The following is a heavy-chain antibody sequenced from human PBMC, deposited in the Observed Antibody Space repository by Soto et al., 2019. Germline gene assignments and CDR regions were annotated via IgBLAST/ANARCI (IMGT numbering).Heavy chain of an antibody. V-gene: IGHV4-34*01. CDR3: ARGLPYYDFWGGYYPFDY. J-gene: IGHJ4*02. CDR2: INHSGST. CDR1: GGSFSGYY. Sequence: PSETLSLTCAVYGGSFSGYYWSWIRQPPGKGLEWIGEINHSGSTNYNPSIKSRVTITVDTSKNQYSLKLSSVTAADTAVYYCARGLPYYDFWGGYYPFDYWGRGTLVTVSS. D-gene: IGHD3-3*01.